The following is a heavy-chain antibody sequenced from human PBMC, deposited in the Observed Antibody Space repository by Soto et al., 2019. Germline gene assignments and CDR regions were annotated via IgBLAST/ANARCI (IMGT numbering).Heavy chain of an antibody. J-gene: IGHJ6*02. CDR2: IWYDGSNK. D-gene: IGHD6-19*01. V-gene: IGHV3-33*01. CDR3: ARDLRYSSGQDYYYYYGMDV. Sequence: GGSLRLSCAASGFTFSSYGMHWVRQAPGKGLEWVAVIWYDGSNKYYADSVKGRFTISRDNSKNTLYLQMNSLRAEDTAVYYCARDLRYSSGQDYYYYYGMDVWGQGTTVTVSS. CDR1: GFTFSSYG.